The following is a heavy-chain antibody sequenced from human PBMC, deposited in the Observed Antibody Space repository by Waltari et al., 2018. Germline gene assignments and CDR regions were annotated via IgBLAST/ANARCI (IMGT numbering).Heavy chain of an antibody. J-gene: IGHJ4*02. CDR3: ARDPGGRYYFDY. V-gene: IGHV3-53*01. CDR1: GFTVSSTY. D-gene: IGHD1-26*01. CDR2: IYSVGNT. Sequence: EVQLVESGGGLIQPGGSLRLSCAASGFTVSSTYMSWVRQAPGKGLEWVSVIYSVGNTYYADSVKGRFTISRDNSKNTLYLQMNSLRADDTAVYYCARDPGGRYYFDYWGQGSLVTVSS.